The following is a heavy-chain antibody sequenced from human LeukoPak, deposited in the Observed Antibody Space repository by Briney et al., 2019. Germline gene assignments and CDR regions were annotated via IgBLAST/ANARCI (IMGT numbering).Heavy chain of an antibody. J-gene: IGHJ4*02. Sequence: GGSLRLSCAASGFTFSSYAMHWVRQAPGKGLEWVAVISYDGSNKYYADSVKGRFTISRDNSKNTLYLQMNSLRAEDTAVYYCAKDREVSGYSYGYGATLDYWGQGTLVTVSS. CDR1: GFTFSSYA. V-gene: IGHV3-30-3*01. CDR2: ISYDGSNK. D-gene: IGHD5-18*01. CDR3: AKDREVSGYSYGYGATLDY.